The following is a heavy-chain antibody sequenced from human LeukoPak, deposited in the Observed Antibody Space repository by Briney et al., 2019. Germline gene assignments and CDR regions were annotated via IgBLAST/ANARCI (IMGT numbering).Heavy chain of an antibody. CDR3: ARSTYYDILTGYWNNWFDP. CDR1: GFTFSDHY. CDR2: ISSSGSTI. Sequence: GGSLRLSCAASGFTFSDHYMSWIRQAPGKGLEWVSYISSSGSTIYYADSVKGRFTISRDNAKNSLYLQMNSLRAEDTAVYYCARSTYYDILTGYWNNWFDPWGQGTLVTVSS. D-gene: IGHD3-9*01. V-gene: IGHV3-11*04. J-gene: IGHJ5*02.